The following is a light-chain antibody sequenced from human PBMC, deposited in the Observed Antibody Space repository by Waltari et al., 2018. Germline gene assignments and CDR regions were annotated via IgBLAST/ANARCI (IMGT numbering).Light chain of an antibody. Sequence: QLVLTQSPSASASLGASVKLTCTLSSGHSTNIIAWLQQQPEKGPRYFMNVHSDGSLNKGVEIPDRFSGSASGAERYLTIASVQSEDEADYYCQTGGHGTWVFGGGTTLTVL. V-gene: IGLV4-69*01. CDR2: VHSDGSL. CDR3: QTGGHGTWV. CDR1: SGHSTNI. J-gene: IGLJ3*02.